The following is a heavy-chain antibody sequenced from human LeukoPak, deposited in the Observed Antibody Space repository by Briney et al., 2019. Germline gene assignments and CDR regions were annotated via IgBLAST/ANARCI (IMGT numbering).Heavy chain of an antibody. V-gene: IGHV4-59*01. Sequence: SETLSLTCTASGGSISGYYWSWIRQPPGKGLEWIGYISYSGSTNYNPSLKSRVTLSVDTSKNQFSLKLSSVTAADTAVYHCARGYSSSWYWFDPWGQGTLVTVSS. J-gene: IGHJ5*02. CDR1: GGSISGYY. D-gene: IGHD6-13*01. CDR2: ISYSGST. CDR3: ARGYSSSWYWFDP.